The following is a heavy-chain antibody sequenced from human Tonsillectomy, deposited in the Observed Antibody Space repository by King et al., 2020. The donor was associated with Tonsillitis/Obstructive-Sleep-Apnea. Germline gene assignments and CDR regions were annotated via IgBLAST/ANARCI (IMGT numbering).Heavy chain of an antibody. D-gene: IGHD1-26*01. J-gene: IGHJ3*02. CDR2: VNSDGSST. V-gene: IGHV3-74*01. Sequence: QLVESGGGLVQPGGSQRLSCAASGLPFISYWMHWVRQGPEKGLVWVSRVNSDGSSTSYADSVKGRFTISRDNAKNTLYLQMNSLRAEDTAVYYCARGEVEAFDIWGQGTMVTVSS. CDR3: ARGEVEAFDI. CDR1: GLPFISYW.